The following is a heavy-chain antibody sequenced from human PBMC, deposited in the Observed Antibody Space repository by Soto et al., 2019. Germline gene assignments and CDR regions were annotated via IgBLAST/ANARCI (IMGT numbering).Heavy chain of an antibody. J-gene: IGHJ5*02. CDR3: ASGPILPGASCWRDP. CDR1: GGIFSSFS. CDR2: IIPMTGTP. V-gene: IGHV1-69*01. Sequence: QVQLVQSGAEVKTPGSSVEVSCKASGGIFSSFSITWVRQVPGHGLEWMGGIIPMTGTPNYAEKVQGRLTLTADVSTRTDNLVLSSLRSEDTAVYYCASGPILPGASCWRDPGGQGTVVIVSS. D-gene: IGHD6-19*01.